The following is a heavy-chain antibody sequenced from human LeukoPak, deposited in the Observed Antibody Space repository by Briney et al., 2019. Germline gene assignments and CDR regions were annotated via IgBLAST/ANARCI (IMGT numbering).Heavy chain of an antibody. V-gene: IGHV4-39*01. CDR1: GGSISSSSYY. CDR2: IYYSGST. CDR3: ARHIGIAVAGPYYFDY. D-gene: IGHD6-19*01. Sequence: SETLSLTCTVSGGSISSSSYYWGWIRQPPGQGLEWIGSIYYSGSTYYNPSLKSRVTISVDTSKNQFSLKLSSVTAADTAVYYCARHIGIAVAGPYYFDYWGQGTLVTVSS. J-gene: IGHJ4*02.